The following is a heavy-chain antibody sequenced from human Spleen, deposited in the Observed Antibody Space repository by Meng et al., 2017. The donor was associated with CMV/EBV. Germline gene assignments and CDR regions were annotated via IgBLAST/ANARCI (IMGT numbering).Heavy chain of an antibody. D-gene: IGHD2-2*02. CDR2: IYYSGST. V-gene: IGHV4-39*07. J-gene: IGHJ6*02. CDR1: GASVSSASYY. CDR3: ARGRRYCSSISCYRPSKDYGMDV. Sequence: SETLSLTCTVSGASVSSASYYWGWIRQPPGKGLEWIGSIYYSGSTYYNPSLKSRVTISVDTSKNQFSLKLSSVTAADTAVYYCARGRRYCSSISCYRPSKDYGMDVWGQGTTVTVSS.